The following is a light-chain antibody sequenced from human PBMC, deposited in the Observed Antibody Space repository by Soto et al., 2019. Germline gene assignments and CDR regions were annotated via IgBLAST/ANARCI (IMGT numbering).Light chain of an antibody. J-gene: IGLJ2*01. CDR3: QSYDSSLTNAV. V-gene: IGLV2-14*01. Sequence: QSVLTQPASVSGSPGQSITISCTGTSSDVGGYNYVSWYQQHPGKAPKLMIYEVSNRPSGVSNRFSGSKSGNTASLTISGLQAEDEADYYCQSYDSSLTNAVFGGGTKLTVL. CDR1: SSDVGGYNY. CDR2: EVS.